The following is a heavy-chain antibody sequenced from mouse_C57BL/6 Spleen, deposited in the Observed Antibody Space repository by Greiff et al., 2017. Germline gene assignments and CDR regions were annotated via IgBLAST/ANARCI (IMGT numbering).Heavy chain of an antibody. CDR2: ISDGGSYT. V-gene: IGHV5-4*01. J-gene: IGHJ4*01. Sequence: EVHLVESGGGLVKPGGSLKLSCAASGFTFSSYAMSWVRQTPEKRLEWVATISDGGSYTYYPDNVKGRFTISRDNAKNNLYLQMSHLKSEDTAMYYCARDNSNPFAMDYWGQGTSVTVSS. CDR1: GFTFSSYA. D-gene: IGHD2-5*01. CDR3: ARDNSNPFAMDY.